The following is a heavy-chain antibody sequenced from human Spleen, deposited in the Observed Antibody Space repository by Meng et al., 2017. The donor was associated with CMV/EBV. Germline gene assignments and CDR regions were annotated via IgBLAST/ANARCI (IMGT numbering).Heavy chain of an antibody. J-gene: IGHJ6*02. D-gene: IGHD5-12*01. CDR3: AKQDGYNYYSYGLDV. V-gene: IGHV3-23*01. CDR1: RFTFSFYA. CDR2: ISGSGSST. Sequence: GESLKISCAASRFTFSFYAMTWVRQAPGKGLEWLSSISGSGSSTFYADSVKGRFTISRDKSKNTLYLQMNSLGADDTAVYYCAKQDGYNYYSYGLDVWGQGTTVTVSS.